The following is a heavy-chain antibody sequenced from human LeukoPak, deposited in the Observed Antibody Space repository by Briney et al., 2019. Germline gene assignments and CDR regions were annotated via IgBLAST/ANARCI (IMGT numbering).Heavy chain of an antibody. V-gene: IGHV3-33*05. CDR1: GFTFTSSG. D-gene: IGHD3-10*01. Sequence: GGSLRLSCAASGFTFTSSGMHWVRQAPGKGLEWVAAMSSDGNTKFYADSVKGRFSISRDTSKNTLYMQMNSLRAEDTAVFYCVRGYYHLGNFYYSFDSWGQGTLVTVSA. CDR2: MSSDGNTK. J-gene: IGHJ4*02. CDR3: VRGYYHLGNFYYSFDS.